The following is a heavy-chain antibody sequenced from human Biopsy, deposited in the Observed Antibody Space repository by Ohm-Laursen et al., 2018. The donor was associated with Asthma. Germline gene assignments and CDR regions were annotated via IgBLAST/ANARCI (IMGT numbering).Heavy chain of an antibody. D-gene: IGHD1-1*01. CDR3: ARGGRLTSYPGTFHI. J-gene: IGHJ3*02. Sequence: SDTLSLTCTVSGGSISSSSYYWGWIRQPPGKGLEWIGSIYYNGRTYNNPSVKSRFTISIDTSNKQLSLQLSSVTAADTAVYYCARGGRLTSYPGTFHIWGQGTMVTVSS. CDR2: IYYNGRT. CDR1: GGSISSSSYY. V-gene: IGHV4-39*01.